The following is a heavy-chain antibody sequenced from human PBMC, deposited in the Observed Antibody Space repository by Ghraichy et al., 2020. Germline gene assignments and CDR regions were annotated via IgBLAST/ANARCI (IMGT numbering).Heavy chain of an antibody. CDR2: ISDSGGSP. J-gene: IGHJ4*02. D-gene: IGHD2-2*01. V-gene: IGHV3-23*01. CDR3: AKGPALIPDYFDS. Sequence: GESLRLSCAASGFAFSSYAMNWVRQAPGKGLEWVSGISDSGGSPYLADSVKGRFTISRDNSKNTMYLQMNSLRVEDSAIYYCAKGPALIPDYFDSWGQGTLVTVSP. CDR1: GFAFSSYA.